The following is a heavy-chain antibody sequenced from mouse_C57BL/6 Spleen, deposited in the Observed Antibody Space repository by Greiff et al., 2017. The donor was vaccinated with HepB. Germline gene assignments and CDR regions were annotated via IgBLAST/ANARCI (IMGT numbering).Heavy chain of an antibody. CDR1: GFTFSDYY. CDR2: INYDGSST. V-gene: IGHV5-16*01. J-gene: IGHJ2*01. Sequence: EVKVEESEGGLVQPGSSMKLSCTASGFTFSDYYMAWVRQVPEKGLEWVANINYDGSSTYYLDSLKSRFIISRDNAKNILYLQMSSLKSEDTATYYCARDTVLDYWGQGTTLTVSS. CDR3: ARDTVLDY.